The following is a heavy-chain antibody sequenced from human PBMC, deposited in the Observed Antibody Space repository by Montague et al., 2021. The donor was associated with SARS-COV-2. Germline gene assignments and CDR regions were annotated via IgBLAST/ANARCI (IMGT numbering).Heavy chain of an antibody. CDR1: GDSVSSNSAA. CDR2: TYYRSKWYY. D-gene: IGHD6-19*01. J-gene: IGHJ4*02. V-gene: IGHV6-1*01. Sequence: CAISGDSVSSNSAAWNWIRQSPSRGLEWLGRTYYRSKWYYEYAVSLKSRITINPDTSKNQFPLQVKSMTPEDTAVYYCALAVAGRGGYDHWGQGTLVTVSS. CDR3: ALAVAGRGGYDH.